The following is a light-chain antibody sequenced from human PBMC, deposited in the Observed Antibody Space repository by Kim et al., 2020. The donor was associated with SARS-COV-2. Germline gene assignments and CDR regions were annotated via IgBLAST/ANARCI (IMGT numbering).Light chain of an antibody. V-gene: IGLV1-51*01. CDR2: DNN. J-gene: IGLJ2*01. Sequence: EVSITCSGSNSNIETNYVSWYQKLPGTAPKVVIYDNNKRPSGIPDRFTGSKSGPSATLGITGLQTGDEADYYCGTWDTRLGAVIFGGGTQLTVL. CDR3: GTWDTRLGAVI. CDR1: NSNIETNY.